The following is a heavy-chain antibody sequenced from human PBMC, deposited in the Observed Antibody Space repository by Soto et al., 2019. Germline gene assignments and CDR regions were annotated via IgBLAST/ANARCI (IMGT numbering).Heavy chain of an antibody. Sequence: SETLSLTCAVSGGSISSGGYSWSWIRQPPGKGLEWIGYIYYSGSTYYNPSLKSRVTISVDTSKNQFSLKLSSVTAADTAVYYCARGIAGVADYWGQGTLVTVSS. CDR2: IYYSGST. J-gene: IGHJ4*02. V-gene: IGHV4-61*08. CDR1: GGSISSGGYS. D-gene: IGHD3-3*01. CDR3: ARGIAGVADY.